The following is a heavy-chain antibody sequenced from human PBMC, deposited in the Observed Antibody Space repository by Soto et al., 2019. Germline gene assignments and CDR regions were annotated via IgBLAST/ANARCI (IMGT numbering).Heavy chain of an antibody. CDR2: IYPGDSDT. CDR1: GYSFTSYW. Sequence: GESLKISCTGVGYSFTSYWTGWVRQMPGKGLEWMGIIYPGDSDTRYSPSFQGQVTISADKSISTVYLQWSSLKASDTAMYYCARGYCTTNICDPWFDPWGQGTLVTVSS. V-gene: IGHV5-51*01. CDR3: ARGYCTTNICDPWFDP. D-gene: IGHD2-8*01. J-gene: IGHJ5*02.